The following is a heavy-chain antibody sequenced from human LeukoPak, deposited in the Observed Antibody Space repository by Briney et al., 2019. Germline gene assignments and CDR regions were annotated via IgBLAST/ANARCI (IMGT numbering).Heavy chain of an antibody. J-gene: IGHJ1*01. CDR3: AKARRPVVAATPDDHDREYFQH. CDR2: ISYDGSNK. Sequence: HPGGSLRLSCAASGFTFSSYGMHWVRQAPGKGLEWVAVISYDGSNKKYADSVKGRFTISRDNSKNKLYLQMNSLRAEGTAVYYCAKARRPVVAATPDDHDREYFQHWGQGTLVIVSS. CDR1: GFTFSSYG. D-gene: IGHD2-15*01. V-gene: IGHV3-30*18.